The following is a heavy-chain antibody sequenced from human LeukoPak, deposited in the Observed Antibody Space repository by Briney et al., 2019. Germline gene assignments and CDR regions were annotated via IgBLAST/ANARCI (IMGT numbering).Heavy chain of an antibody. CDR1: GGSISSYY. CDR3: ARAVATAVTVLDY. J-gene: IGHJ4*02. D-gene: IGHD2-21*02. Sequence: SESLSLTCTVPGGSISSYYWSWIRQPPGKGLEWIGYIYYSGSTNYNPSLKSRVTISVDTSKNQFSLKLSSVTAADTAVYYCARAVATAVTVLDYWGQGTLVTVSS. V-gene: IGHV4-59*01. CDR2: IYYSGST.